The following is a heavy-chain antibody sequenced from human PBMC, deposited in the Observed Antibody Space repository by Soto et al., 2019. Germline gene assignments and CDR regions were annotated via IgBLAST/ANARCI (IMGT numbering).Heavy chain of an antibody. J-gene: IGHJ4*02. V-gene: IGHV3-53*01. D-gene: IGHD3-16*01. Sequence: EVQLVESGGGLIQPGGSPRLSCAVSGFTVSNNYMSWVRQAPGKGLEGVSVIYSGGYTAYGDSVKGRFTISRDNSKNTQYLKIKPRGPAAAAGFSGGTRPGGGGYWGQGTLVTVSS. CDR2: IYSGGYT. CDR3: GTRPGGGGY. CDR1: GFTVSNNY.